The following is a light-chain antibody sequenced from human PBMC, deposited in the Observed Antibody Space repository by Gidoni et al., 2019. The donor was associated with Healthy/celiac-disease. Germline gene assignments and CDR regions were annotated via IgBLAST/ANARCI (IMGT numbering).Light chain of an antibody. CDR2: EVS. CDR1: SSDVGGYNY. V-gene: IGLV2-14*01. Sequence: QSALTQPASVSASPGQSITISCTGTSSDVGGYNYVSWYQQHPGKAPKLMIYEVSNRPSGVSNRLSGSKSGNTASLTSSGLQAEDEADYYCSSYTSSSTLAVFGGGTKLTVL. J-gene: IGLJ2*01. CDR3: SSYTSSSTLAV.